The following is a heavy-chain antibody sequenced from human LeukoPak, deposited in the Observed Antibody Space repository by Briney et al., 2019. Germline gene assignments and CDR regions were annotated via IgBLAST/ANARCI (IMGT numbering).Heavy chain of an antibody. J-gene: IGHJ4*02. Sequence: SETLSLTCTVSGYSLSSAYYWGWIRQPPGKGLEWIGIIYHSGSTYYNPSLKSRVTISVDTSKNQFSLKLSSVTAADTAVYYCARGDIWGSYRFSYWGQGTLVTVSS. CDR3: ARGDIWGSYRFSY. CDR2: IYHSGST. V-gene: IGHV4-38-2*02. D-gene: IGHD3-16*02. CDR1: GYSLSSAYY.